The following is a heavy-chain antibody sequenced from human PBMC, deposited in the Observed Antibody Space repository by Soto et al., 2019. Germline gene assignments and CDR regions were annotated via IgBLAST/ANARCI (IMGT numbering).Heavy chain of an antibody. CDR2: IYYSGST. CDR3: ARESSWFDP. CDR1: GGSISSYY. J-gene: IGHJ5*02. V-gene: IGHV4-59*01. Sequence: SETLSLTCTVSGGSISSYYWSWIRQPPGKGLEWIGYIYYSGSTNYNPSLKSRVTISVDTSKNQFSLKLSSVTAADTAVYYCARESSWFDPWAREPWSPSPQ.